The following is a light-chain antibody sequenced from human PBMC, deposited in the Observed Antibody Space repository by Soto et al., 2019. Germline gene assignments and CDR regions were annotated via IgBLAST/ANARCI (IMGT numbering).Light chain of an antibody. CDR3: QQYGRSPMFT. J-gene: IGKJ2*01. V-gene: IGKV3-20*01. CDR2: GAS. CDR1: QSVSSNY. Sequence: EIVLTQSPGTLSLSPGERATLSCRASQSVSSNYLAWYQQKPGQAPRLLIYGASRGAAGIPDRFSGSGSGTDLTLTINRLEPEDFAVDFCQQYGRSPMFTFGQGTKLEIK.